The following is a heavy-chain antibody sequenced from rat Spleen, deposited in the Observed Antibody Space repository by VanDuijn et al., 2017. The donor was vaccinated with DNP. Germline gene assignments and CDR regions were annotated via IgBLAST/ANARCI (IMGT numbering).Heavy chain of an antibody. CDR3: ALTGVTWFAH. J-gene: IGHJ3*01. CDR1: GYIFSSNY. Sequence: QIQLQQSGAELAKPGSSVKISCKASGYIFSSNYIGWIKQTTGQGLEYIGYINTGSGGTNYNEKFKGKATLTVDKSSSTAFMQLSSLTPDDSAVYYCALTGVTWFAHWGQGTLVTVSS. V-gene: IGHV1-43*01. CDR2: INTGSGGT. D-gene: IGHD4-1*01.